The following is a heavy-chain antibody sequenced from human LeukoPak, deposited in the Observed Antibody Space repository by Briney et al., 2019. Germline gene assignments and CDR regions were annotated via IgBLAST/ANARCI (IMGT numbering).Heavy chain of an antibody. D-gene: IGHD4-23*01. CDR2: IHPNSGKT. Sequence: GASVKVSCKSSGYTFRIYEINWVRQAPGQGLEWVGWIHPNSGKTGYAQKFQGRVTMTRDTSTETAFMELSSLKFDDTAIFYCARGHYGGNRYFDIWGQGTLVTVSS. CDR1: GYTFRIYE. CDR3: ARGHYGGNRYFDI. V-gene: IGHV1-8*01. J-gene: IGHJ4*02.